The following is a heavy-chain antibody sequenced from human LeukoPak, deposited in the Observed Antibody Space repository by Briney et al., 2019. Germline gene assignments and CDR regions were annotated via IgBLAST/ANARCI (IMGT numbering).Heavy chain of an antibody. CDR1: AFTFSSYS. CDR2: ISSISRYI. CDR3: AVSGSYGY. J-gene: IGHJ4*02. V-gene: IGHV3-21*01. D-gene: IGHD1-26*01. Sequence: GGSLRLSCAASAFTFSSYSMNWVRPPAGRGREGVSSISSISRYIYYADSVKGGFTIPRDNAKNSLYLQMNSVRAEGTGVYYCAVSGSYGYWGQGALVTVSS.